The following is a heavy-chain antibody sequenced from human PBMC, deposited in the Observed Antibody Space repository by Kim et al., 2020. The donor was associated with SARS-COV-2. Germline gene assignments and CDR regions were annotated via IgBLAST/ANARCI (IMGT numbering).Heavy chain of an antibody. V-gene: IGHV3-48*02. Sequence: GGSLRLSCAASGFTFSSYSMNWVRQAPGKGLEWVSYISSSSSTIYYADSVKGRFTISRDNAKNSLYLQMNSLRDEDTAVYYCAREIRYCSSTSCYKEFDYWGQGTLVTVSS. CDR1: GFTFSSYS. J-gene: IGHJ4*02. CDR2: ISSSSSTI. CDR3: AREIRYCSSTSCYKEFDY. D-gene: IGHD2-2*02.